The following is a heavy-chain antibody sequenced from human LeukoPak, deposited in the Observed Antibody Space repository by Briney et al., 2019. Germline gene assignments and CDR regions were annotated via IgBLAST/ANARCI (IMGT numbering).Heavy chain of an antibody. V-gene: IGHV1-8*01. Sequence: VASVKVSCKASGYTFTSYDINWVRQATGQGLEWMGWMNPNSGNTGYAQKFQGRVTMTRNTSISTAYMELSSLRSEDTAVYYCARSEKLEGDSDYWGQGTLVTVSS. CDR3: ARSEKLEGDSDY. CDR1: GYTFTSYD. J-gene: IGHJ4*02. CDR2: MNPNSGNT. D-gene: IGHD2-21*01.